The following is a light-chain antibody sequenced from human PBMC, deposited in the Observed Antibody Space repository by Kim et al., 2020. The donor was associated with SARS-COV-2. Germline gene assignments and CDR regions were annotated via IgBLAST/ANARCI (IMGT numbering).Light chain of an antibody. CDR2: GNN. CDR3: NPRHTIDNVV. J-gene: IGLJ2*01. V-gene: IGLV3-19*01. CDR1: SLRSYY. Sequence: SSELTQDPAVSVPLGQTVRITCQGDSLRSYYATWYQQKPGQAPILVLYGNNNRPSGIPDRFSGSSSGNTASLTIPGPQAGVEADYYFNPRHTIDNVVSGG.